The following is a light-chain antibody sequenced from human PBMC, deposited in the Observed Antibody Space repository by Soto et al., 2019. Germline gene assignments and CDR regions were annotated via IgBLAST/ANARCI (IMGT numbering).Light chain of an antibody. CDR1: SSNIGAGYN. V-gene: IGLV1-40*01. CDR3: QSSDTSLSGSDI. CDR2: GTT. J-gene: IGLJ2*01. Sequence: QAVVTQPPSGSGAPGQWVTISCTGSSSNIGAGYNVHWYQHLPGTAPKLLIFGTTNRPSGVPDRFSGSKSGSSAFLAITGLQGEDEADYYGQSSDTSLSGSDIFGVGTKLTVL.